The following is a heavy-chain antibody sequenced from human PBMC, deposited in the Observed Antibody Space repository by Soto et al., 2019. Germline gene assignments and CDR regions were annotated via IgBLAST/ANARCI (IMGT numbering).Heavy chain of an antibody. CDR2: IGSSSSYT. CDR3: ARRRPTGDYNY. V-gene: IGHV3-11*05. D-gene: IGHD3-9*01. Sequence: QVQLVESGGDLVKPGGSLRLSCAASGFPFSDYYMSWIRQAPGKGLEWVSSIGSSSSYTNYADSVKGRFTISRDNAKNSLYLQMNSLSAEDTAVYYCARRRPTGDYNYWGQGTLVTVSA. J-gene: IGHJ4*02. CDR1: GFPFSDYY.